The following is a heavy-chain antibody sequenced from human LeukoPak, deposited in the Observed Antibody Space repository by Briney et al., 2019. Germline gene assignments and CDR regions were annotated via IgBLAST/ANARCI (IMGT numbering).Heavy chain of an antibody. D-gene: IGHD3-22*01. V-gene: IGHV1-69*04. CDR3: AGGPYDRSGYFPYYFDS. Sequence: ASVKVSCKASGGTFSNYAISWVRQAPGQGLEWMGRIIPVLGIAFYSQTFQGRVTITADKSTSTAYMELSSLISDDTAVYYCAGGPYDRSGYFPYYFDSWGQGTLVPVSS. J-gene: IGHJ4*02. CDR1: GGTFSNYA. CDR2: IIPVLGIA.